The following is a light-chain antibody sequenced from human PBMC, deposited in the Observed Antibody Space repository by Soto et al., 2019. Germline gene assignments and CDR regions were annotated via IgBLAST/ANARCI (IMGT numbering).Light chain of an antibody. V-gene: IGLV1-40*01. J-gene: IGLJ3*02. Sequence: QLVLTQPPSVSGAPGQRVTISCTGSSSNIGAGYDVHWYQQLPGTAPKLLIYGNSNRPSGVPDRFSGSKSGTSAFLAITGLQAEDEADYYCQSYDSSLSGVFGGGTKVTVL. CDR1: SSNIGAGYD. CDR3: QSYDSSLSGV. CDR2: GNS.